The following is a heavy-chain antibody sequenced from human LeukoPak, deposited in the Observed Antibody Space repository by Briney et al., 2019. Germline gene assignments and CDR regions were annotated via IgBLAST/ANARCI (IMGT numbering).Heavy chain of an antibody. CDR1: GFTFSNYA. J-gene: IGHJ4*02. Sequence: GGSLRLSCAASGFTFSNYAMHWVRQAPGKGLEWVAVISYDGSNKYYADSVKGRFTISRDNSKNTLYLQMNSLRAEDTAVYYCARDPPYYGDYAFDYWGQGTLVTVSS. CDR3: ARDPPYYGDYAFDY. D-gene: IGHD4-17*01. V-gene: IGHV3-30*04. CDR2: ISYDGSNK.